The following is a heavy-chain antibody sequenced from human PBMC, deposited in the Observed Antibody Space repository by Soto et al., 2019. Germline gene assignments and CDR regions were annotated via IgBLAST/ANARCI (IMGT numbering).Heavy chain of an antibody. Sequence: QVQLVQSGAEVKKPGASVKVSCKASGYTFTSYDINWVRQATGQGLEWMGWMNPNSGNTGYAQKFQGRVTMTRNTSISTAYMELSSLRSEDTAVYYCARGRRPRGWFGESHDWFAPWGQGTLVTVSS. J-gene: IGHJ5*02. CDR2: MNPNSGNT. CDR3: ARGRRPRGWFGESHDWFAP. D-gene: IGHD3-10*01. V-gene: IGHV1-8*01. CDR1: GYTFTSYD.